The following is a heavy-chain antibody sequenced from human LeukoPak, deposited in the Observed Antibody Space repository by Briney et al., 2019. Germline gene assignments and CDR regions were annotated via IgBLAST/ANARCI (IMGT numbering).Heavy chain of an antibody. J-gene: IGHJ4*02. Sequence: GSLRLSCAASGFTFSSYWMSWVRQAPGKGLEWVANIKQDGSEKYYVDSVKGRFTISRDNAQNSLYLQMNSLRAEDTAVYYCARDKVVGATIFDYWGQGTLVTVSS. V-gene: IGHV3-7*01. CDR3: ARDKVVGATIFDY. CDR2: IKQDGSEK. D-gene: IGHD1-26*01. CDR1: GFTFSSYW.